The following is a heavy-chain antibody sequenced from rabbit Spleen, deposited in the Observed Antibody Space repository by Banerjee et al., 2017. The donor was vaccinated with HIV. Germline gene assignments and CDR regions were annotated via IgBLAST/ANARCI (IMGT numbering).Heavy chain of an antibody. J-gene: IGHJ6*01. V-gene: IGHV1S40*01. Sequence: QSLEESGGGLVQPTGSLTLTCKASGFSFGDRDVMCWVRQAPGKGLEWIACINTATGKAVYATWAKGRFTISRTSSTKVTLQMTSLTAADTATYFCAREYVVNGYYPIYYGMNLWGQGTLVTVS. CDR1: GFSFGDRDV. CDR3: AREYVVNGYYPIYYGMNL. CDR2: INTATGKA. D-gene: IGHD1-1*01.